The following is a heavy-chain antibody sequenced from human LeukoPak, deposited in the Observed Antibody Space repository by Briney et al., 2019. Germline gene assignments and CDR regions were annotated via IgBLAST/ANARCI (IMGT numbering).Heavy chain of an antibody. J-gene: IGHJ4*02. CDR3: ARDSPHQRFDY. CDR2: INPPRGET. Sequence: ASVRVSFKASGYTLTDYLIHWGRQAPGEGLEWMGFINPPRGETQSALEFRRRVTMTRDTSISTVYIELNNLRSDDTAVYCCARDSPHQRFDYWGQGTLVTVSS. CDR1: GYTLTDYL. V-gene: IGHV1-2*07.